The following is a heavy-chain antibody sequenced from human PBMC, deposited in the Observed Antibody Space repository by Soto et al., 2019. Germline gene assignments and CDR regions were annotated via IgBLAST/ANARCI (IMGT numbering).Heavy chain of an antibody. Sequence: PGGSLRLSCAASGFTFSSYGMHWVRQAPGKGLEWVAVIWYDGSNKYYADSVKGRFTISRDNSKNTLYLQMNSLRAEDTAVYYCARGRLQNYDFWSGYYRNAFDIWGQGTMVTVSS. V-gene: IGHV3-33*01. CDR3: ARGRLQNYDFWSGYYRNAFDI. D-gene: IGHD3-3*01. CDR1: GFTFSSYG. J-gene: IGHJ3*02. CDR2: IWYDGSNK.